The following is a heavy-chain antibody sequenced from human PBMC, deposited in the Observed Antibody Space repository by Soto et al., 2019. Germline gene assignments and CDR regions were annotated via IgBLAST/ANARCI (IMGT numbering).Heavy chain of an antibody. CDR1: GYTFTSYY. J-gene: IGHJ4*02. V-gene: IGHV1-46*01. CDR2: INPSGGST. D-gene: IGHD6-19*01. Sequence: GASVKVSCKASGYTFTSYYMHWVRQAPGQGLEWMGIINPSGGSTSYAQKFQGRVTMTRDTSTSTVYMELSSLRSEDTAVYYCARDKSSGQWLLYYFDYWGQGXLVTVYS. CDR3: ARDKSSGQWLLYYFDY.